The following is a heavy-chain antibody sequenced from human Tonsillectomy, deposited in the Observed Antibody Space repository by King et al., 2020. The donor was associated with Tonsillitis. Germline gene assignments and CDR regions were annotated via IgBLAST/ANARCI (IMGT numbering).Heavy chain of an antibody. CDR3: ARDYGDYVGWFDP. J-gene: IGHJ5*02. V-gene: IGHV1-2*02. CDR1: GYTFTGYY. D-gene: IGHD4-17*01. CDR2: INPSSGGT. Sequence: QLVQSGAEVKKPGASVRVSCKASGYTFTGYYMHWVRQAPGQGLEWMGWINPSSGGTKFAQSFQGRVTMTRDTSISTAYMELNKLRSDDTAVYYCARDYGDYVGWFDPWGQGTLVTVSS.